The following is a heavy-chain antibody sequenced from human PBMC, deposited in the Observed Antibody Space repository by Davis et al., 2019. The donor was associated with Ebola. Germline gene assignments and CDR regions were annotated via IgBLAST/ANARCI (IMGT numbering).Heavy chain of an antibody. CDR3: ATTTGPQGDAFDI. J-gene: IGHJ3*02. V-gene: IGHV3-53*01. Sequence: GESLNISCAASGFTVSSNYMNWVRQAPGKGLEWVSGIYSGGSTYYADSVKGRFTISRDNSKNTLYLQMNSLRAEDTAVYYCATTTGPQGDAFDIWGQGTMVTVSS. CDR1: GFTVSSNY. D-gene: IGHD1-1*01. CDR2: IYSGGST.